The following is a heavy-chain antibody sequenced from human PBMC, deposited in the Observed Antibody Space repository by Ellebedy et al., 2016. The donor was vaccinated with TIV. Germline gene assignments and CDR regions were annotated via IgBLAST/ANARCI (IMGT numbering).Heavy chain of an antibody. J-gene: IGHJ2*01. CDR2: IYYSGTT. Sequence: MPGGSLRLSCTVSGGSISTNSYYWGWIRQPPGKGLEWLGSIYYSGTTYYNPSLKSRVTTSVDTSKNQFSLKLSSVTAADTAIYYCARILRGVIITGYFDLWGRGTLVTVSS. CDR1: GGSISTNSYY. CDR3: ARILRGVIITGYFDL. V-gene: IGHV4-39*07. D-gene: IGHD3-10*01.